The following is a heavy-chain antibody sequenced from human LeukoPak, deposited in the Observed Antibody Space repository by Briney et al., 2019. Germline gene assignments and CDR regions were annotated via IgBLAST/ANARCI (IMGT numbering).Heavy chain of an antibody. CDR2: INHSGST. D-gene: IGHD3-3*01. V-gene: IGHV4-34*01. CDR3: ARDANWSGYYYYGMDV. CDR1: GGSFGGYY. J-gene: IGHJ6*02. Sequence: SETLSLTCAVYGGSFGGYYWSWIRQPPGKGLEWIGEINHSGSTNYNPSLKSRVTISVDTSKNQSSLKLSSVTAADTAVYYCARDANWSGYYYYGMDVWGQGTTVTVSS.